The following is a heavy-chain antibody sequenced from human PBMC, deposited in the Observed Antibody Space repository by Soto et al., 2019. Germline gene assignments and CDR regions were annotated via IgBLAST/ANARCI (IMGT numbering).Heavy chain of an antibody. Sequence: GGSLRLSCAASGFTFSSYSMNWVRQAPGKGLEWVSSISSSSSYIYYADSVKGRFTISRDNAKNSLYLQMNSLRAEDTAVYYCARERTYCSSTSCYGYYGMDVWGQGTTVTVSS. CDR1: GFTFSSYS. D-gene: IGHD2-2*01. CDR3: ARERTYCSSTSCYGYYGMDV. J-gene: IGHJ6*02. CDR2: ISSSSSYI. V-gene: IGHV3-21*01.